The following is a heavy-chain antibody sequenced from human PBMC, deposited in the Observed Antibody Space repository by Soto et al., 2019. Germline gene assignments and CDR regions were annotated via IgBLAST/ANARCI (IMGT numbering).Heavy chain of an antibody. D-gene: IGHD7-27*01. CDR1: GGSISSGGYY. Sequence: PSETLSLTCTVSGGSISSGGYYWSWIRQHPGKGLEWIGYIYYSGSTYYNPSLKSRVTISVDTSKNQFSLKLSSVTAADTAVYYCARDERGNYYGMDVWGQGTTVTVSS. CDR2: IYYSGST. J-gene: IGHJ6*02. CDR3: ARDERGNYYGMDV. V-gene: IGHV4-31*03.